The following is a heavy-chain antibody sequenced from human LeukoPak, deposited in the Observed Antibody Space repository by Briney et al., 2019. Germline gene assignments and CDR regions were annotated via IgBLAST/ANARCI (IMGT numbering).Heavy chain of an antibody. V-gene: IGHV3-74*01. CDR3: ARAPYSSSWTFDY. D-gene: IGHD6-13*01. CDR1: GFTFSRHW. CDR2: INGDGSST. J-gene: IGHJ4*02. Sequence: GGSLRLSCAASGFTFSRHWMHWVRQAPGKGPVWVSRINGDGSSTNYADSVKGRLTISRDNAKDTLYLQMNSLRAEDTAVYYCARAPYSSSWTFDYWGQGTLVTVSS.